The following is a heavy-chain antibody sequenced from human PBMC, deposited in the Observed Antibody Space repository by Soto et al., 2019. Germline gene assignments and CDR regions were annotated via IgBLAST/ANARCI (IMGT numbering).Heavy chain of an antibody. V-gene: IGHV3-11*01. CDR2: ISSSGSTI. J-gene: IGHJ4*02. Sequence: PGGSLRLSCAASGFTFSDYYMSWIRQAPGKGLEWVSYISSSGSTIYYADSVKGRFTISRDNAKNSLYLQMNSLRAEDTAVYYCARDLSGGGRELEPHSLLDYWGQGTLVTVSS. D-gene: IGHD1-1*01. CDR3: ARDLSGGGRELEPHSLLDY. CDR1: GFTFSDYY.